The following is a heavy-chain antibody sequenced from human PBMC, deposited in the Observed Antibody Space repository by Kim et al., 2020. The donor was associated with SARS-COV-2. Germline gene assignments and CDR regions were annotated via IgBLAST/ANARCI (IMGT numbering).Heavy chain of an antibody. CDR3: ARYSDYYDSSGYSAFDI. CDR1: GFTFSSYS. V-gene: IGHV3-21*01. Sequence: GGSLRLSCAASGFTFSSYSMNWVRQAPGKGLEWVSSISSSSSYIYYADSVKGRFTISRDNAKNSLYLQMNSLRAEDTAVYYCARYSDYYDSSGYSAFDIWGQGTMVTVSS. J-gene: IGHJ3*02. D-gene: IGHD3-22*01. CDR2: ISSSSSYI.